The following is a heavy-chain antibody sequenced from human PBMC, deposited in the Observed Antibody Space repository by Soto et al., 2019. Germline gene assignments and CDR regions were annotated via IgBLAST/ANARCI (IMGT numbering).Heavy chain of an antibody. V-gene: IGHV1-18*01. CDR2: ISAYNGNT. D-gene: IGHD5-18*01. CDR1: GYTFTSYG. J-gene: IGHJ4*02. CDR3: ARDTVDTAMGDFDY. Sequence: ASVKVSCKASGYTFTSYGISWVRQAPGQGLEWMGWISAYNGNTNYAQKLQGRVTMTTDTSTSTAYMELRSLRPDDTAVYYCARDTVDTAMGDFDYWGQGTLVTVSS.